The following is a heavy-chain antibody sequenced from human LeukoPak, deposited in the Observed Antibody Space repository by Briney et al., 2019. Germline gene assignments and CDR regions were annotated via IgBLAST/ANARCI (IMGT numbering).Heavy chain of an antibody. CDR3: AREIGSSSPFDY. J-gene: IGHJ4*02. Sequence: SETLSLTCTVSGGSISSYYWSWIRQPAGKGLEWIGRIYYSGSTYYNPSLKSRVTISVDTSKNQFSLKLSSVTAADTAVYYCAREIGSSSPFDYWGQGTLVTVSS. CDR2: IYYSGST. D-gene: IGHD6-13*01. CDR1: GGSISSYY. V-gene: IGHV4-4*07.